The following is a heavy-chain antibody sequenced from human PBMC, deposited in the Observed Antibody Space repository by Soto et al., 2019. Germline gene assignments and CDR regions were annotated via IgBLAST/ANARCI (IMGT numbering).Heavy chain of an antibody. CDR3: ARDLGTTSRFDP. D-gene: IGHD2-2*01. V-gene: IGHV4-61*08. CDR2: MSKNGRT. J-gene: IGHJ5*02. CDR1: GGSISSGGYY. Sequence: PSETLSLTCTVSGGSISSGGYYWSWIRQHPGKGLEWIGYMSKNGRTNYNPSLKSRVTVSVDMSKNQFSLKLSSVTAADTAVYYCARDLGTTSRFDPWGQGTLVTVSS.